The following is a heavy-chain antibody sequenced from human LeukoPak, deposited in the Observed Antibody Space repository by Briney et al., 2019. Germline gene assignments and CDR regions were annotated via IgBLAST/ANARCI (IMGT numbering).Heavy chain of an antibody. CDR1: GGSISSYY. D-gene: IGHD2-2*02. J-gene: IGHJ5*02. Sequence: PSETLSLTCTVSGGSISSYYWSWIRQPPGKGLEWIGYIYYSGSTNYNPSLKSRVTISVDTSKNQFSLKLGSVTAADTAVYYCAREYCSSTSCYTGEWFDPWGQGTLVTVSS. V-gene: IGHV4-59*01. CDR3: AREYCSSTSCYTGEWFDP. CDR2: IYYSGST.